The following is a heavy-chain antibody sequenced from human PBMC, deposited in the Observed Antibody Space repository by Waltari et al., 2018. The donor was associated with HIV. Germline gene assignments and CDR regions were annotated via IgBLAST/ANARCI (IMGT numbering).Heavy chain of an antibody. CDR1: GGPISSTA. J-gene: IGHJ6*02. V-gene: IGHV1-69*01. CDR2: IIPLFGEA. CDR3: ALVPDRSGYQRYAMDV. Sequence: QGQLVQSGAEVRKPGCSVKVSCTATGGPISSTATGWVRRAPGQGLEGMGAIIPLFGEANYAQKCQGRLTITADESTGTAYMELSSLRSEDTAVYYCALVPDRSGYQRYAMDVWGQGTTVTFS. D-gene: IGHD3-22*01.